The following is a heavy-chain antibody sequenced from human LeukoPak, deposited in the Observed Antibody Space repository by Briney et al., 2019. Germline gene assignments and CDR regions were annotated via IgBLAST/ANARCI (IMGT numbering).Heavy chain of an antibody. CDR2: ISGSGGST. Sequence: GASLRLSCAASGFTFSSYAMSWVRQAPGKGLEWVSAISGSGGSTYYADSVKGRFTISRDNSKNTLYLQMNSLRAEDTAVYYCAKGPLGWNYFDYWGQGTLVTVSS. CDR1: GFTFSSYA. J-gene: IGHJ4*02. V-gene: IGHV3-23*01. CDR3: AKGPLGWNYFDY. D-gene: IGHD6-19*01.